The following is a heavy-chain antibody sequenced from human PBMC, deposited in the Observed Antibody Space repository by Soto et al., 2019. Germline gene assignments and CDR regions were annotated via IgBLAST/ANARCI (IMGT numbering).Heavy chain of an antibody. CDR3: AKGRGTIFGLGLIDC. CDR1: GFTFDDYA. V-gene: IGHV3-9*01. J-gene: IGHJ4*02. CDR2: ISWNSGSI. D-gene: IGHD3-3*01. Sequence: EVQLVESGGGLVQSGRSLRLSCAASGFTFDDYAMHWVRQAPGKGLEWVSGISWNSGSIGYADSVKGRFTISRDNTKNSLYLQMNSLSSEDTAFYYCAKGRGTIFGLGLIDCWGQGTLVTVSS.